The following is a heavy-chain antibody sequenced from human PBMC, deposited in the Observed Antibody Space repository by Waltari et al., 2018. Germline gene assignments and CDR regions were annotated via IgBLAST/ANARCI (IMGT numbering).Heavy chain of an antibody. V-gene: IGHV4-34*01. D-gene: IGHD3-3*01. CDR1: GGSFSGYY. Sequence: QVQLQQWGAGLLKPSETLSLTCAVYGGSFSGYYWSWIRQPPGKGLEWIGEINHSGSTNYNPSLKSRVTISVDTSKNQFSLKLSSVTAADTAVYYCARGLGFWSGSNAFDIWGQGTMVTVSS. CDR3: ARGLGFWSGSNAFDI. J-gene: IGHJ3*02. CDR2: INHSGST.